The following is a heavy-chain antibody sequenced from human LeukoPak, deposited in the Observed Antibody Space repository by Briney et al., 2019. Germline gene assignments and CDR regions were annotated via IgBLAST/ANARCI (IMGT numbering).Heavy chain of an antibody. D-gene: IGHD4-17*01. CDR2: ISAYNGNT. Sequence: ASVKVSCKASGGTFSSYAISWVRQAPGQGLEWMGWISAYNGNTNYAQKLQGRATMTSDTSTSTAYMELRSLRSDDTAVYYCARVGPEYKDYAIDYWGQGTLVTVSS. CDR3: ARVGPEYKDYAIDY. CDR1: GGTFSSYA. J-gene: IGHJ4*02. V-gene: IGHV1-18*01.